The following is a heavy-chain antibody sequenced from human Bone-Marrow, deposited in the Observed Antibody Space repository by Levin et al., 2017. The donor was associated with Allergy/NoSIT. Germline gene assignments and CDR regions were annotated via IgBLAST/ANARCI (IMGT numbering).Heavy chain of an antibody. Sequence: SPTLSLPCAISGDSVSSKSAAWNWIRQSPSRGLEWLGRTYYRSKWFNDYAVSVKSRITINPDTSKNQFSLHLNSVTPEDTAVYYCARDRGVGATTIDYWGQGTLVTVSS. CDR2: TYYRSKWFN. CDR3: ARDRGVGATTIDY. V-gene: IGHV6-1*01. CDR1: GDSVSSKSAA. J-gene: IGHJ4*02. D-gene: IGHD1-26*01.